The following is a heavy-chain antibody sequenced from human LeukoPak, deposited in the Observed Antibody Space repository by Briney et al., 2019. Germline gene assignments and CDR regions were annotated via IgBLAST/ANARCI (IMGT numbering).Heavy chain of an antibody. D-gene: IGHD6-13*01. CDR1: RFTFSDYY. Sequence: GGSLRLSCAASRFTFSDYYMSWIRQAPGKGLEWVSYISSSGSTIYYADSVKGRFTISRDNAKNSLYLQMNSLRAEDTALYYCAREGAAAEGSFDYWGQGTLVTVSS. V-gene: IGHV3-11*01. CDR3: AREGAAAEGSFDY. CDR2: ISSSGSTI. J-gene: IGHJ4*02.